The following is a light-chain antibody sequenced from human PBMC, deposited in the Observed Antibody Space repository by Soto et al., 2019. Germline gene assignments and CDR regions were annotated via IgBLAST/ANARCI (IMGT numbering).Light chain of an antibody. Sequence: DIQMTQSPSTLSASVGDRVTITCRASQSISTWLAWYQLKPGKAPKLLIYDASTLQSGVPSRYSGSGSGTEFTLTISNLQPDDFATYYCQQYESYSPWTFGQGTKVDIK. CDR2: DAS. V-gene: IGKV1-5*01. CDR3: QQYESYSPWT. CDR1: QSISTW. J-gene: IGKJ1*01.